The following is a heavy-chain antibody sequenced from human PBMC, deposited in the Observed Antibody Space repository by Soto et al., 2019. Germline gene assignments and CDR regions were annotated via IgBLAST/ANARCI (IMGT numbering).Heavy chain of an antibody. CDR2: IFWDDDR. D-gene: IGHD2-15*01. V-gene: IGHV2-5*02. Sequence: QITLRESGPTLVSPTQTLTLTCTVSGFSLSTTGVSVGWIRQPPGKALEWLALIFWDDDRRYSPSLKSRLTITKHTSKTQVVLTMTNIDPVDTATYYCAHRLRYCTGGSCYSFHYFDSWGQGTRVTVSS. CDR3: AHRLRYCTGGSCYSFHYFDS. J-gene: IGHJ4*02. CDR1: GFSLSTTGVS.